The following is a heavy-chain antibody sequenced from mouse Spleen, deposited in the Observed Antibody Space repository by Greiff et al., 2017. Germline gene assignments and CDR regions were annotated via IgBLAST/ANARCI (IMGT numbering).Heavy chain of an antibody. D-gene: IGHD3-3*01. CDR2: ISYDGSN. V-gene: IGHV3-6*01. CDR3: AREGLGLGAY. J-gene: IGHJ3*01. Sequence: ESGPGLVKPSQSLSLTCSVTGYSITSGYYWNWIRQFPGNKLEWMGYISYDGSNNYNPSLKNRISITRDTSKNQFFLKLNSVTTEDTATYYCAREGLGLGAYWGQGTLVTVSA. CDR1: GYSITSGYY.